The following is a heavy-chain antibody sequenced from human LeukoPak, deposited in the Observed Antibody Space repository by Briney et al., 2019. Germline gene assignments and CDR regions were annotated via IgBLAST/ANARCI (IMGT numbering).Heavy chain of an antibody. CDR1: GGTFSSYA. Sequence: SVKVSCKASGGTFSSYAISWVRQAPGQGLEWMGGIIPIFGTANYAQKFQGRVTITADKSTSTAYMELSSLRSEDTAVYYCASDCSGGSCWDYWGQGTLVTVSS. D-gene: IGHD2-15*01. V-gene: IGHV1-69*06. CDR2: IIPIFGTA. CDR3: ASDCSGGSCWDY. J-gene: IGHJ4*02.